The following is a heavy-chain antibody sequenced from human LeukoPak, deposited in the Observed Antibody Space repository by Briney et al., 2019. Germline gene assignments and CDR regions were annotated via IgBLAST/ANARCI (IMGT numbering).Heavy chain of an antibody. CDR2: IYYSGST. Sequence: SETLSLTCTVSGGSISSSSYYWGWIRQPPGKGLEWIGSIYYSGSTYYNPSLKSRVTISVDTSKNQFSLKLSSATAADTAVYYCARGLSSGIANDYWGQGTLVTVSS. CDR1: GGSISSSSYY. D-gene: IGHD1-26*01. J-gene: IGHJ4*02. CDR3: ARGLSSGIANDY. V-gene: IGHV4-39*01.